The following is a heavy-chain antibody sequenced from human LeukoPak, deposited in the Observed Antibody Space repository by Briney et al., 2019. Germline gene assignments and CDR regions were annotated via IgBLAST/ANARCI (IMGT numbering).Heavy chain of an antibody. D-gene: IGHD6-19*01. V-gene: IGHV4-59*01. CDR1: GGSISSYY. CDR2: IYHTGNI. Sequence: PSETLSLTCTVAGGSISSYYWSWIRQPPGKGLEWIGYIYHTGNIKYSPSLNSQVTISIDTSNSQLSLKLTSVTAADTAVYYCARFGSGWWYNDYWGQGTLVTVSS. CDR3: ARFGSGWWYNDY. J-gene: IGHJ4*02.